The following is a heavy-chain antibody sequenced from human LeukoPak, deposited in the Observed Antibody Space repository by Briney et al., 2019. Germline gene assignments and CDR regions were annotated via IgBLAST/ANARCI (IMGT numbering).Heavy chain of an antibody. Sequence: ETLSLTCTVSGGSISSGSHYWGWIRQAPGKGLEWIGSFDYRGSTYYSPSLKSRVTISVDTSKNQLSLKLTSVTAADTAVYYCASKPLTSSIAAVDHWGQETRATVSS. CDR3: ASKPLTSSIAAVDH. J-gene: IGHJ4*02. CDR1: GGSISSGSHY. D-gene: IGHD6-13*01. V-gene: IGHV4-39*01. CDR2: FDYRGST.